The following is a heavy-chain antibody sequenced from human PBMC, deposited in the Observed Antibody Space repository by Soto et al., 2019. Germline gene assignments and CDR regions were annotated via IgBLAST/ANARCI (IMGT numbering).Heavy chain of an antibody. Sequence: GGSLRLSCAASGFTFSSYAMSWVRQAPGKGLEWVSAISGSGGSTYYADSVKGRFTISRDNSKNTLYLQMNSLRAEDTAVYYCAKVFGIHSSGYQGNYWGQGTLVTVSS. CDR2: ISGSGGST. D-gene: IGHD3-22*01. CDR1: GFTFSSYA. J-gene: IGHJ4*02. V-gene: IGHV3-23*01. CDR3: AKVFGIHSSGYQGNY.